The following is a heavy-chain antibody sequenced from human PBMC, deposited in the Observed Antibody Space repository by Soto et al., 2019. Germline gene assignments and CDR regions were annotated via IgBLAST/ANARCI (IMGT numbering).Heavy chain of an antibody. V-gene: IGHV4-39*01. D-gene: IGHD1-26*01. Sequence: PSETLSLTCPVSGGSPSSSLYQWGWVRQPPGKGLEWIGKVYYNGNTYYNASLKSRLTISVDTSNNQFSLKVKSVTAADTAVYFCARLSGSYNDRYFDNWGQGTLVTVSS. J-gene: IGHJ4*02. CDR3: ARLSGSYNDRYFDN. CDR2: VYYNGNT. CDR1: GGSPSSSLYQ.